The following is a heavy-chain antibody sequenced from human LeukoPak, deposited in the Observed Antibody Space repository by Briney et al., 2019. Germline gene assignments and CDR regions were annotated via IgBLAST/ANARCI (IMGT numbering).Heavy chain of an antibody. Sequence: VASVKVSCKASGYTFTGYYMHWVRQAPGQGLEWMGWMNPNSGNTGYAQKFQGRVTMTRNTSISTAYMELSSLRSEDTAVYYCAREHSSGWYGLNYWGQGTLVTVSS. J-gene: IGHJ4*02. CDR2: MNPNSGNT. CDR1: GYTFTGYY. V-gene: IGHV1-8*02. D-gene: IGHD6-19*01. CDR3: AREHSSGWYGLNY.